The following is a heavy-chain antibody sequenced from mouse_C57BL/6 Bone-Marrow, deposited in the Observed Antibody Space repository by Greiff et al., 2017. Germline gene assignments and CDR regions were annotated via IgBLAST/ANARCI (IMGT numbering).Heavy chain of an antibody. D-gene: IGHD3-3*01. CDR2: IDPSDSYT. J-gene: IGHJ1*03. Sequence: VQLQQSGAELVRPGPSVKLSCKASGYTFTSYWMHWVKQRPGQGLEWIGVIDPSDSYTNYNQKFKGKATLTVDTSSSTAYMQLSSLTSEDSAVYYCARLRAYFDVWGTGTTVTVSS. V-gene: IGHV1-59*01. CDR3: ARLRAYFDV. CDR1: GYTFTSYW.